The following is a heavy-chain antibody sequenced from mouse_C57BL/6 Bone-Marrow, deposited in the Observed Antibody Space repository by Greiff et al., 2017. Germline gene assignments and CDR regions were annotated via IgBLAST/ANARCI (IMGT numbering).Heavy chain of an antibody. CDR2: INSDGGST. CDR1: EYEFPSHD. Sequence: EVHLVESGGGLVQPGESLKLSCESNEYEFPSHDMSWVRKTPEKRLELVAAINSDGGSTYYPDTMERRFIISRDNTKTTLYLQMSSLRSEDTALYYCSRGSYDYDGYYAMDYWGQGTSVTVSS. J-gene: IGHJ4*01. D-gene: IGHD2-4*01. V-gene: IGHV5-2*01. CDR3: SRGSYDYDGYYAMDY.